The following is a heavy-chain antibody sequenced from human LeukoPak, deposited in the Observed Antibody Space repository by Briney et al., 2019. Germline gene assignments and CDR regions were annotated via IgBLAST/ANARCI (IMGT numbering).Heavy chain of an antibody. CDR2: IYYTGDT. CDR1: GGSISSTDHY. Sequence: PSETLSLTCTVSGGSISSTDHYWGWIRRPPGKGLEWIGSIYYTGDTYYNPSPKSRVTISVDTSKNQFSLELSSVTAADTAVYYCARQGFWTWFDPWGQGTLVTVSS. D-gene: IGHD3/OR15-3a*01. CDR3: ARQGFWTWFDP. J-gene: IGHJ5*02. V-gene: IGHV4-39*01.